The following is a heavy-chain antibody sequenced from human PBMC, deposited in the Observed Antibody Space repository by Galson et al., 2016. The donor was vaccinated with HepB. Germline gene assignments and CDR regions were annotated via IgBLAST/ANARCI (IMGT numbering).Heavy chain of an antibody. CDR1: GFTFSSYW. CDR2: IKQGGGEK. V-gene: IGHV3-7*01. CDR3: ARNLNSDFWGRHRDAFDI. D-gene: IGHD3-3*01. Sequence: SLRLSCAASGFTFSSYWMSWVRQAPGKGLEWVANIKQGGGEKYYVDSVKGRFTISRDNSKNSLYLQMNSLTAEDTAVYYCARNLNSDFWGRHRDAFDIWGQGTMVTVSS. J-gene: IGHJ3*02.